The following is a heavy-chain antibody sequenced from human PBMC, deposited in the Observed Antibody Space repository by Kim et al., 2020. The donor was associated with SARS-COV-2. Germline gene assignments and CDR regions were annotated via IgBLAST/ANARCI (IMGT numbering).Heavy chain of an antibody. CDR3: ARGRGSYSDY. CDR2: INIGNENT. V-gene: IGHV1-3*04. Sequence: ASVKVSCKASGYTFTTYNIHWVRQAPRQRLEWMGWINIGNENTKYSQNFQGRVTITRDTSASTAYMELSSLRSEDTAVYYCARGRGSYSDYWGQGTLVTVSS. J-gene: IGHJ4*02. D-gene: IGHD1-26*01. CDR1: GYTFTTYN.